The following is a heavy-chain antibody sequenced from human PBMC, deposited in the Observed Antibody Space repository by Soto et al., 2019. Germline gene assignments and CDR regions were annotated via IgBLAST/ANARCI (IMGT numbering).Heavy chain of an antibody. D-gene: IGHD1-1*01. J-gene: IGHJ5*01. V-gene: IGHV3-49*03. CDR1: GFTSDDYA. CDR2: IRSKTYGGTA. CDR3: TIAGDADSTYNWSDS. Sequence: GGSLRLCCTASGFTSDDYAMSWCRLAPGKGLEWVGFIRSKTYGGTAEYAASVKGRFTISRDDSKSIAYLQMNSLKTEDTAVYYCTIAGDADSTYNWSDSRRHGTLITV.